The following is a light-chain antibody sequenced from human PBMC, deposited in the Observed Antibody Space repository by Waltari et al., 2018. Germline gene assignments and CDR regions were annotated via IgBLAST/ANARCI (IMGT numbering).Light chain of an antibody. J-gene: IGLJ2*01. CDR3: ASWDDSLNGRWV. CDR1: YSNVGANV. V-gene: IGLV1-44*01. Sequence: QSVLTQPPSASGTPGQRVTISCSGSYSNVGANVVNWYQHLPGTAPKPLIYRNDRRPSGVPDRFSASKSGTSASLAISDLRPEDEADYYCASWDDSLNGRWVFGGGTKLTVL. CDR2: RND.